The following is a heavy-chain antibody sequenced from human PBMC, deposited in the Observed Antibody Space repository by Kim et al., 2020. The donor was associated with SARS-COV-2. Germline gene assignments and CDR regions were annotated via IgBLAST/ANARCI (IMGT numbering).Heavy chain of an antibody. CDR2: ISAGGNII. CDR3: ARDLKYAFDY. D-gene: IGHD2-2*01. V-gene: IGHV3-48*03. CDR1: GFTFSSFS. J-gene: IGHJ4*02. Sequence: GGSLRLSCAASGFTFSSFSMNWVRLSPGKGLEWISYISAGGNIIDYADSVEGRFTISRDDAKNSLYLQMNSLRGEDTAIYYCARDLKYAFDYGGQGTLVTVSS.